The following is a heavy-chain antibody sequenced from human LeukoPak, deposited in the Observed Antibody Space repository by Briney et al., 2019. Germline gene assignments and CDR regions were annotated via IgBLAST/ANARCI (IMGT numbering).Heavy chain of an antibody. J-gene: IGHJ4*02. CDR1: NGSISSHF. CDR3: ARLRPLLDQLLFFALDS. Sequence: SETLSLTCAVFNGSISSHFWTWVRQPPGRGPERIGNIHSSGSTNYNPSLKSRVTMSLDTSKNQFSLKLTSVTAADTAIFYCARLRPLLDQLLFFALDSWGQGTLVTVSS. V-gene: IGHV4-59*11. D-gene: IGHD4-23*01. CDR2: IHSSGST.